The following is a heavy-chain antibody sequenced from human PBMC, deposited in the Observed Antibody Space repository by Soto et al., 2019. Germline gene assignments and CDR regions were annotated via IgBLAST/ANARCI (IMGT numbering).Heavy chain of an antibody. CDR2: TYYRFKWHN. CDR1: GDSVSSNSAA. Sequence: QVHLQQSGPGLVKPSQTLSLTCAISGDSVSSNSAAWNWIRQSPSRGLEWLGRTYYRFKWHNDFAISVKSRITINADTSRIQIYLQLNSVTPEDTAMYYCARGIINPGAVVTPAYFNSWGQGTLVTVSS. V-gene: IGHV6-1*01. J-gene: IGHJ4*02. CDR3: ARGIINPGAVVTPAYFNS. D-gene: IGHD2-15*01.